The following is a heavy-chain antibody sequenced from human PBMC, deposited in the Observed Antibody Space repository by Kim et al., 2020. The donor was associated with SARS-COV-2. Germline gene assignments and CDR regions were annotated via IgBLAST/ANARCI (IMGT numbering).Heavy chain of an antibody. CDR1: GYTFTSYA. V-gene: IGHV1-3*01. Sequence: ASVKVSCKASGYTFTSYAMHWVRQAPGQRLEWMGWINAGNGNTKYSQKFQGRVTITRDTSASTAYMELSSLRSEDTAVYYCARVVLLWFGELVGPFDYWGQGTLVTVSS. CDR2: INAGNGNT. D-gene: IGHD3-10*01. J-gene: IGHJ4*02. CDR3: ARVVLLWFGELVGPFDY.